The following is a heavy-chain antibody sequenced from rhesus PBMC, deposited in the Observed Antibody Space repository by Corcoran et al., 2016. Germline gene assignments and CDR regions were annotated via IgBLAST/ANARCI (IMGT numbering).Heavy chain of an antibody. CDR3: ARRGVDTFDF. CDR1: GGSISDSYR. CDR2: ISGSGGST. Sequence: QVQLQESGPGVVKPSETLSLTCAVSGGSISDSYRWSWTRQPPGEGLEWIGYISGSGGSTDYNPSLKSRVTISRDTSKNQFSLKLSSVTAADTAVYYCARRGVDTFDFWGQGLRVTVSS. D-gene: IGHD3-34*01. J-gene: IGHJ3*01. V-gene: IGHV4S18*01.